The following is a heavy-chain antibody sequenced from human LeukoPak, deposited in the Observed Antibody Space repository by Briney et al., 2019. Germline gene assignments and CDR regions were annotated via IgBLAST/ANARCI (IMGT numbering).Heavy chain of an antibody. Sequence: GGSLRLSCTVSGFTVSSNSMSWVRQVPGKGLEWVSGINWNGGSTGYADSVKGRFTISRDNAKNSLYLQMNSLRAEDTALYYCARDIVLIAVAVRGSFDIWGQGTMVTVSS. CDR3: ARDIVLIAVAVRGSFDI. J-gene: IGHJ3*02. D-gene: IGHD6-19*01. V-gene: IGHV3-20*04. CDR1: GFTVSSNS. CDR2: INWNGGST.